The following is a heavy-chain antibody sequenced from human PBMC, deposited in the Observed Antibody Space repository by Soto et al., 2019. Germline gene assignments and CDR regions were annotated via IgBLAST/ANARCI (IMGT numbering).Heavy chain of an antibody. CDR3: AKKVNSGPGSQYFDY. D-gene: IGHD3-10*01. CDR1: GFTFISYS. Sequence: GGSLRLSCAASGFTFISYSMSWVRQAPGKGLEWVSGFRTGGDDGTTYYADSVKGRFTISRDNSKNTLFLQMNSLRAEDTAIYYCAKKVNSGPGSQYFDYWGQGTLVTVSS. CDR2: FRTGGDDGTT. J-gene: IGHJ4*02. V-gene: IGHV3-23*01.